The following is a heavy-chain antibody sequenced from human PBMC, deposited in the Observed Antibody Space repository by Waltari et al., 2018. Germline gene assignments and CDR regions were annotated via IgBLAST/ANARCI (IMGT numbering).Heavy chain of an antibody. CDR1: GDSTGSTDC. Sequence: QLQLQESGPGLVRPSGTLSHIFAVSGDSTGSTDCWSWVRQPPGKGLEGIGQVRGDGRTNYNPSFASRVIISLDTSTHHFALEVTSATAADTALYYCARDRGRGLYLDTWGQGILVTVAP. D-gene: IGHD2-15*01. J-gene: IGHJ4*02. CDR2: VRGDGRT. V-gene: IGHV4-4*02. CDR3: ARDRGRGLYLDT.